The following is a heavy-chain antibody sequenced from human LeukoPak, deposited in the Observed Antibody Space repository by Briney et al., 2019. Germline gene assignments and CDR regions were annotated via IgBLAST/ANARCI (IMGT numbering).Heavy chain of an antibody. CDR2: VLRSGST. V-gene: IGHV4-4*02. CDR1: GGSFSSDNW. CDR3: ATYYDISGYRFDY. D-gene: IGHD3-22*01. J-gene: IGHJ4*02. Sequence: SETLSLTCAVSGGSFSSDNWWSWIRQPPGKGLEWIGEVLRSGSTNYNPSLKSRVAMSIDTSKNQFSLKLNSVTAADTAVYYCATYYDISGYRFDYWGQGTLVTVSS.